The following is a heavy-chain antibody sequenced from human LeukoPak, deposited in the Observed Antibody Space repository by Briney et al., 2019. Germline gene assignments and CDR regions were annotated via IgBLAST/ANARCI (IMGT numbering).Heavy chain of an antibody. CDR1: GFTFSSYA. J-gene: IGHJ4*02. V-gene: IGHV3-23*01. CDR2: SGSGGST. Sequence: PGGSLRLSCAASGFTFSSYAMSWVRQAQGKGLEWVSGSGSGGSTHYADSVKGRFTISRDNSKNTLYLQMNSLRAEDTAVYYCAKDFWSGYYPNYWGQGPLLTVSS. D-gene: IGHD3-3*01. CDR3: AKDFWSGYYPNY.